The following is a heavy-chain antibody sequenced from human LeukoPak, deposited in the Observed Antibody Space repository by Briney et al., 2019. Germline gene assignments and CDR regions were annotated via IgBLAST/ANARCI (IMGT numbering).Heavy chain of an antibody. V-gene: IGHV3-74*01. Sequence: GGSLRLSCAGSGFTFGNYWMHWVRQVPGKGLVWVSRINTDGSTINYADSVKGRFTISRDNAKNTLYLQMNSLRPEDTAVYYCVSDSESRSGGDYWGQGTLVTVSS. CDR2: INTDGSTI. CDR3: VSDSESRSGGDY. J-gene: IGHJ4*02. CDR1: GFTFGNYW. D-gene: IGHD1-26*01.